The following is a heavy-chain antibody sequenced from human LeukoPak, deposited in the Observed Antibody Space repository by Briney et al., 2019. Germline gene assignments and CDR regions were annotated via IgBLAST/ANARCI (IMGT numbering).Heavy chain of an antibody. D-gene: IGHD3-3*01. V-gene: IGHV1-18*01. CDR3: ARGDDYDFWSGYYKNYYGMDV. CDR2: ISAYNGNT. Sequence: ASVKVSCKASGYTFTSYGISWVRQAPGQGLEWMGWISAYNGNTNYAQKLQGRVTMTTDTSTSTAYMELRSLRSDDTAVYYCARGDDYDFWSGYYKNYYGMDVWGQGTTVTVSS. CDR1: GYTFTSYG. J-gene: IGHJ6*02.